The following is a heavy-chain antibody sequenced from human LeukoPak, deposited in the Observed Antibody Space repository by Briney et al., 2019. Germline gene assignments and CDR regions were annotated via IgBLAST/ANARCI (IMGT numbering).Heavy chain of an antibody. CDR3: ARGREGITIFGVVIVPSNWFDP. Sequence: ASVKVSCKASGYTSTSYDINWVRQATGQGLEWMGWMNPDSGNTGYAQKFQGRVTMTRNTSISTAYMELSSLRSEDTAVYYCARGREGITIFGVVIVPSNWFDPWGQGTLVTVSS. J-gene: IGHJ5*02. V-gene: IGHV1-8*01. CDR1: GYTSTSYD. D-gene: IGHD3-3*01. CDR2: MNPDSGNT.